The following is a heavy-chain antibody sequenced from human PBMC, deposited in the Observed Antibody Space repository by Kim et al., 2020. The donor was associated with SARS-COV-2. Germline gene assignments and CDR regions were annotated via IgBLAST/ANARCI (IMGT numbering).Heavy chain of an antibody. CDR2: INAGNGNT. CDR3: ARFEGAYYDFWSGYGADY. Sequence: ASVKVSCKASGYTFTSYAMHWVRQAPGQRLEWMGWINAGNGNTKYSQKFQGRVTITRDTSASTAYMELSSLRSEDTAVYYCARFEGAYYDFWSGYGADYWGQGTLVTVSS. CDR1: GYTFTSYA. J-gene: IGHJ4*02. D-gene: IGHD3-3*01. V-gene: IGHV1-3*01.